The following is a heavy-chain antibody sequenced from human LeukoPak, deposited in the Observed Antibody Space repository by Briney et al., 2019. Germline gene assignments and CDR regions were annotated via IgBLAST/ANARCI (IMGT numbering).Heavy chain of an antibody. Sequence: SETLSLTCTVSGGSISSGSYYWSWIRQPAGEGLEWIGRIYTSGSTNYNPSLKSRVTISVDTSKNQFSLKLSSVTAADTAVYYCARDTLRTGTTDYWGQGTLVTVSS. CDR2: IYTSGST. D-gene: IGHD1-1*01. CDR3: ARDTLRTGTTDY. V-gene: IGHV4-61*02. CDR1: GGSISSGSYY. J-gene: IGHJ4*02.